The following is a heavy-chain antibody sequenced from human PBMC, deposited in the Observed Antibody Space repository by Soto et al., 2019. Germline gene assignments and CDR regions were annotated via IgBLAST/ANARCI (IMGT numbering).Heavy chain of an antibody. D-gene: IGHD5-18*01. Sequence: GGSLRLSCAASGFTFSSYAMHWVRQAPGKGLEWVAVISYDGSNKYYADSVKGRFTISRDNSKNTLYLQMNSLRAEDTAVYYCARDGYGMYFFVYRMDVWGQGTTVTVSS. CDR2: ISYDGSNK. J-gene: IGHJ6*02. V-gene: IGHV3-30-3*01. CDR1: GFTFSSYA. CDR3: ARDGYGMYFFVYRMDV.